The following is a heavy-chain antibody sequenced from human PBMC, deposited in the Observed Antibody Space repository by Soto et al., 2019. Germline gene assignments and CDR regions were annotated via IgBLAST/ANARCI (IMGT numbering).Heavy chain of an antibody. CDR3: SRDPISYGSGGYGDY. CDR2: ISIKAYDETT. J-gene: IGHJ4*02. V-gene: IGHV3-49*04. D-gene: IGHD3-10*01. Sequence: EVHLVESGGGLVMPGRSLRLSCTTSGFTFGDYAIKWVRQAPGKGLEWVGFISIKAYDETTEYGASVKGRFTISRDDYKSIAYLQMNSLKIEDTAVYYCSRDPISYGSGGYGDYWGPGTLVTVSS. CDR1: GFTFGDYA.